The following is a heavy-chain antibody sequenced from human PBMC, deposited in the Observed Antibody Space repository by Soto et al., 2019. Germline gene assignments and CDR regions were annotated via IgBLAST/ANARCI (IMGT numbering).Heavy chain of an antibody. CDR1: GFTFSSYE. CDR2: ISSSGSTI. CDR3: AREPPYYDFWSGYYNGGDYYGMDV. Sequence: PGGSLRLSCAASGFTFSSYEMNWVRQAPGKGLEWVSYISSSGSTIYYADSVKGRFTISRDNAKNSLYLQMNSLRAEDTDVYYCAREPPYYDFWSGYYNGGDYYGMDVWGQGTTVTVSS. V-gene: IGHV3-48*03. J-gene: IGHJ6*02. D-gene: IGHD3-3*01.